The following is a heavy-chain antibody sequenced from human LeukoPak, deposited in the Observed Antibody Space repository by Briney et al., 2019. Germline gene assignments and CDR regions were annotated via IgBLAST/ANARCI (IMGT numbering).Heavy chain of an antibody. J-gene: IGHJ4*02. CDR3: AREGLRRFDY. CDR2: ISYDGSNK. V-gene: IGHV3-30*04. D-gene: IGHD2-15*01. CDR1: GFTFSSYA. Sequence: PGRSLRLSCAASGFTFSSYAMHWVRQAPGKGLEGVAVISYDGSNKYYADSVKGRFTISRDNSKNTLYLQMNSLRAEDTAVYYCAREGLRRFDYWGQRTLVTVSS.